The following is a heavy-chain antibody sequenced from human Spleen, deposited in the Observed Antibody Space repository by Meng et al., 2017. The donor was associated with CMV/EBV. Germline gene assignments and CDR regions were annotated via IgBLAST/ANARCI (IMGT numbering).Heavy chain of an antibody. CDR2: INHSGST. V-gene: IGHV4-34*01. CDR1: GGSFSGYY. D-gene: IGHD1-26*01. Sequence: SETLSLTCAVYGGSFSGYYWSWIRQPPGKGLEWIGEINHSGSTNYNPSLKSRVTISVGTSKNQFSLRLNGVTAADTAVYYCARDPGSTYYPYNWFDVWGQGNLVTVSS. CDR3: ARDPGSTYYPYNWFDV. J-gene: IGHJ5*02.